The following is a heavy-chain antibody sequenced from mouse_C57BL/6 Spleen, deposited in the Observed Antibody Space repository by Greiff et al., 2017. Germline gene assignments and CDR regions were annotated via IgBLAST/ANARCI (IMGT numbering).Heavy chain of an antibody. CDR1: GYAFSSSW. D-gene: IGHD3-2*02. V-gene: IGHV1-82*01. J-gene: IGHJ4*01. Sequence: VQLQQSGPELVKPGASVKISCKASGYAFSSSWMNWVKQRPGKGLEWIGRIYPGDGDTNYNGKFKGKATLTADKSSSTAYMQLSSLTSEDSAVYFCARPTAQATDYYAMDYWGQGTSGTVSS. CDR3: ARPTAQATDYYAMDY. CDR2: IYPGDGDT.